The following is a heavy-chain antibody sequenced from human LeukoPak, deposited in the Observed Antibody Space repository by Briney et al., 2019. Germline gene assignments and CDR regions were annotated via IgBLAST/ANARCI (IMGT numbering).Heavy chain of an antibody. CDR3: ARLPLYYYDSSGSPFDY. V-gene: IGHV5-51*01. D-gene: IGHD3-22*01. CDR2: IYPGDSDT. CDR1: GYSFTSYW. J-gene: IGHJ4*02. Sequence: GESLKISCKGSGYSFTSYWIGWGRQMPGKGLEWMRIIYPGDSDTSYSPSFQGQVTISADKSISTAYLQWSSLKASDTAMYYCARLPLYYYDSSGSPFDYWGQGTLVTVSS.